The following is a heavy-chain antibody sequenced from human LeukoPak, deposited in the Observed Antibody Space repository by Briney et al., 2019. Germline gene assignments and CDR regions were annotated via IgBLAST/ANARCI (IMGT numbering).Heavy chain of an antibody. Sequence: PGGSLRLSCAASGFTFSSHWMHWVRQAPGKGLEWVAVISYDGSNKYYADSVKGRFTISRDNSKNTLYLQMNGLRAEDTAVYYCAKDWTIIAAAPTDYWGQGTLVTVSS. CDR1: GFTFSSHW. D-gene: IGHD6-13*01. CDR3: AKDWTIIAAAPTDY. V-gene: IGHV3-30*18. J-gene: IGHJ4*02. CDR2: ISYDGSNK.